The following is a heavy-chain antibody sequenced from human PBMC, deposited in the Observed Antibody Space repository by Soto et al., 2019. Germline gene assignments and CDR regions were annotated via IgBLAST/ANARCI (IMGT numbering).Heavy chain of an antibody. D-gene: IGHD6-13*01. CDR3: ARSVVGQQLVRY. CDR1: GYTFTSYA. V-gene: IGHV1-3*01. Sequence: ASVKVSCKASGYTFTSYAMHWVRQAPGQRLEWMGGINAGNGNTKYSQKFQGRVTITRDTSASTAYMELSSLRSEDTVVYYCARSVVGQQLVRYWGQGTLVTVSS. CDR2: INAGNGNT. J-gene: IGHJ4*02.